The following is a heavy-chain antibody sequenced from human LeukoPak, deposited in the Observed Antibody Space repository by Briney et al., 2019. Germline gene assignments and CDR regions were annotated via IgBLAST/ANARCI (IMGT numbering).Heavy chain of an antibody. CDR3: TTVGLYNILTGYYHDSFHM. V-gene: IGHV3-15*01. CDR2: IKSKVDGGTT. Sequence: GGSLRLSCAASGFTLTHAWMSWVRQAPGKGLEWVGRIKSKVDGGTTDHAAPVKGRFTISRDDSKNTLHLQMNSLKTEDTAVYYCTTVGLYNILTGYYHDSFHMWGQGTMVTVSS. J-gene: IGHJ3*02. CDR1: GFTLTHAW. D-gene: IGHD3-9*01.